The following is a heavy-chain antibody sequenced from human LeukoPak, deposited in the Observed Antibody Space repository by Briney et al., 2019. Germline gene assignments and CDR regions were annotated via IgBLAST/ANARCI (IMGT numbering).Heavy chain of an antibody. CDR2: ISGNDEGT. V-gene: IGHV3-23*01. D-gene: IGHD3-10*01. CDR1: GFTFSTYG. CDR3: AKRGPIYSASPGNYFDY. J-gene: IGHJ4*02. Sequence: GGSLRLSCVASGFTFSTYGMTWVRQAPGKGLEWVSSISGNDEGTHYADSVKGRFTISRDNSKNTLYLQMNSLRAEDTAVYYCAKRGPIYSASPGNYFDYWGQGTLVTVSS.